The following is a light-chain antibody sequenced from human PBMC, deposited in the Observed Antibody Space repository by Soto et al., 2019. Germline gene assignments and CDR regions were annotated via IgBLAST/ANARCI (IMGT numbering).Light chain of an antibody. CDR1: SRDIGTSNL. J-gene: IGLJ1*01. V-gene: IGLV2-23*02. CDR3: YSFTGISTSLFV. CDR2: EVT. Sequence: QSVLTQPASVSGSPGQSITISCTGSSRDIGTSNLVSWYQQYPGKAPKLIIYEVTKRPSGISYHFSGSKSGNTASLTISGLQPEDEATYYCYSFTGISTSLFVFGTGTKVTVL.